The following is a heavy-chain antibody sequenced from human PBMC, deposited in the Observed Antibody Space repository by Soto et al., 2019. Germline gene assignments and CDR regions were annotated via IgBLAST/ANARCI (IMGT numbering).Heavy chain of an antibody. J-gene: IGHJ4*01. CDR1: GYIFTSYG. D-gene: IGHD4-17*01. CDR3: ARGRYGDY. V-gene: IGHV1-18*01. Sequence: QAHLVQSGPEVKKPGASVKVSCKGSGYIFTSYGIAWVRQAPGQGLEWMGWISAHNGNTEYAQKFKGRVTVTRDTSTSTAYLELRSLRSDDTALYYCARGRYGDYWGHRALVTVSS. CDR2: ISAHNGNT.